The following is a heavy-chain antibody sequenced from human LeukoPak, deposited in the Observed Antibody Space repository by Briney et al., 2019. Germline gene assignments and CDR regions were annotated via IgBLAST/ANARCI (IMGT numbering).Heavy chain of an antibody. Sequence: PGGSLRLSCAASGFTFRSYWMHWVRQAPGKGLEWVSYISTVYTIYYADSVKGRFTISRDNAKNSLYLQMNSLRAEDTAVYYCAREGGSFFFDYWGQGALVTVSS. D-gene: IGHD2-15*01. CDR2: ISTVYTI. CDR1: GFTFRSYW. V-gene: IGHV3-69-1*02. CDR3: AREGGSFFFDY. J-gene: IGHJ4*02.